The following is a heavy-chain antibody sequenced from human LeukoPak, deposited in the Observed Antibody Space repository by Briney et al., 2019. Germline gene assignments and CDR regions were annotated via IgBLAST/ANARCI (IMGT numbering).Heavy chain of an antibody. V-gene: IGHV3-66*02. D-gene: IGHD6-13*01. CDR2: IYSGGSK. CDR3: ASWSSSWYPFDY. J-gene: IGHJ4*02. Sequence: GGSLRLSCAASGFTVSSNYMSWVRQAPGKGLEWVSVIYSGGSKYYADSVKGRFTISRDNSKNTLYLQMNSLRAEDTAVYYCASWSSSWYPFDYWGQGTLVTVSS. CDR1: GFTVSSNY.